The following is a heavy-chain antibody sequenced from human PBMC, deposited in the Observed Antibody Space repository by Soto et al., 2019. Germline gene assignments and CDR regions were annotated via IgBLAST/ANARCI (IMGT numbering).Heavy chain of an antibody. V-gene: IGHV1-18*01. CDR1: AYTFTNYG. J-gene: IGHJ4*02. CDR3: ARRGSSWNLREFDS. D-gene: IGHD6-13*01. CDR2: ISAYNGNI. Sequence: QVQLLQSGGEVKKPGASVKVSCKASAYTFTNYGISWVRQAPGQGLERMGWISAYNGNINYAQKFRGRVTMTTDTSKSAAYLEVRSLRSDDTAVYYWARRGSSWNLREFDSWGQGTLVTVSS.